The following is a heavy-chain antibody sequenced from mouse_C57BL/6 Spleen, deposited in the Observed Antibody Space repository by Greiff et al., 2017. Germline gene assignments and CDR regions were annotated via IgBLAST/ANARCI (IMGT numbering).Heavy chain of an antibody. D-gene: IGHD2-4*01. CDR3: ARPLFYDYDGLPWFAY. CDR2: ISNGGGST. V-gene: IGHV5-12*01. Sequence: EVMLVESGGGLVQPGGSLKLSCAASGFTFSDYYMYWVRQTPEKRLEWVAYISNGGGSTYYPDTVKGRFTISRDNATNTLYLQMSRLKSEDTAMYYCARPLFYDYDGLPWFAYWGQGTLVTVSA. J-gene: IGHJ3*01. CDR1: GFTFSDYY.